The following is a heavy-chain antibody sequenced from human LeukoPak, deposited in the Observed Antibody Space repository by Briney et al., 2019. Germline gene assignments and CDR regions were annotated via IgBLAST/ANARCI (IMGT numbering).Heavy chain of an antibody. D-gene: IGHD3-22*01. Sequence: PSETLSLTCGVSGYSISSGYYWSWIRQPAGKGLEWIGRIYTSGSTNYNPSLKSRVTISVDTSKNQFSLKLSSVTAADTAVYYCARDSSIVAGGGYWGQGTLVTVSS. CDR2: IYTSGST. J-gene: IGHJ4*02. CDR1: GYSISSGYY. V-gene: IGHV4-61*02. CDR3: ARDSSIVAGGGY.